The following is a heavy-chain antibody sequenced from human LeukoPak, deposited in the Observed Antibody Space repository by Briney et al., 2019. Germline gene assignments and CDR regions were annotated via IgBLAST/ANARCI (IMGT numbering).Heavy chain of an antibody. CDR2: IYSGGST. CDR3: ARVNLRRSGDAFDI. CDR1: GFTVSSNY. J-gene: IGHJ3*02. D-gene: IGHD3-10*01. Sequence: PGGSLRLSCAASGFTVSSNYMSWVRQAPGKGLEWVSVIYSGGSTYYADSVKGRFTISRDNSKNTLYLQINSLRAEDTAVYYCARVNLRRSGDAFDIWGQGTMVTVSS. V-gene: IGHV3-53*01.